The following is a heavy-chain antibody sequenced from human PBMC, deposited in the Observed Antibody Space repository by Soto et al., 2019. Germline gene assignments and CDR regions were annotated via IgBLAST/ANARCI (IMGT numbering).Heavy chain of an antibody. J-gene: IGHJ4*02. D-gene: IGHD3-10*01. CDR3: TTDYNLAIAFDY. CDR2: IKSKTDGGTT. Sequence: GGSLRLSCAASGFTFSNAWMSWVRQAPGKGLEWVGRIKSKTDGGTTDYAAPVKGRFTISRDDSKNTLYLQMNSLKTEDTAVYYCTTDYNLAIAFDYWGQGTLVTVSS. V-gene: IGHV3-15*01. CDR1: GFTFSNAW.